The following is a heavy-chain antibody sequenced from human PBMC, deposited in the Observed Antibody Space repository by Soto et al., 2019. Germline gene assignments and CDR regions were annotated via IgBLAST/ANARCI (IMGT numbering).Heavy chain of an antibody. J-gene: IGHJ4*02. CDR2: IYYGGGT. Sequence: SETLSLTCTVSGGSISSYYWNWIRQPPGKGLEWIGDIYYGGGTNYNPSLKSRVTLSVDTSKNQFSLKLSSVTAADTAVYYCASRSSGWYFDYWGQGTLVTVSS. CDR3: ASRSSGWYFDY. D-gene: IGHD6-19*01. V-gene: IGHV4-59*01. CDR1: GGSISSYY.